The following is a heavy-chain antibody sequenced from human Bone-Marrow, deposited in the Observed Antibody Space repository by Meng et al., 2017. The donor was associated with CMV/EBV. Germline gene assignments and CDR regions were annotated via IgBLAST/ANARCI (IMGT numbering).Heavy chain of an antibody. CDR2: IWYDGSNK. CDR3: AKDYKYQRGMDV. Sequence: GESLKISCAASGFTFSSYGMHWVRQAPGKGLEWVAVIWYDGSNKYYADSVKGRFTIPRGNSKNTLYLQMNSLRAEDTAVYYCAKDYKYQRGMDVWGQGTTVTVSS. V-gene: IGHV3-33*06. J-gene: IGHJ6*02. D-gene: IGHD2-2*01. CDR1: GFTFSSYG.